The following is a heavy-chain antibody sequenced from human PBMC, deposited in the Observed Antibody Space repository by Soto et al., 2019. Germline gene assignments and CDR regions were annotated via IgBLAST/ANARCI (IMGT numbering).Heavy chain of an antibody. D-gene: IGHD6-13*01. Sequence: QVQLQESGPGLVKPSETLSLTCTVSGGSISSYYWSWIRQPPGKGLEWIGYIYHSGSTNYNPSLKSRVTISVDTSKNQFSLKLSSVTAADTAVYYCARGYSRSWADAFDIWGQGTMVAVSS. CDR2: IYHSGST. CDR3: ARGYSRSWADAFDI. J-gene: IGHJ3*02. CDR1: GGSISSYY. V-gene: IGHV4-59*01.